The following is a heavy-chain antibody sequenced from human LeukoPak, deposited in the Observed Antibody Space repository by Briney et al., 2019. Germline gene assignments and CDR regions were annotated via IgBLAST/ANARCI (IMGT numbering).Heavy chain of an antibody. D-gene: IGHD3-22*01. Sequence: GASVKVSCKTSGYTFSRHGITWVRQAPGQGPEWMGWVSGYNGDTNYAKSVRGRVTVTTDTSTNTAYMELRSLRSDDTAVYYCAKDIHPGLDSGASCCFDYWGQGTPVTVSS. CDR2: VSGYNGDT. CDR1: GYTFSRHG. J-gene: IGHJ4*02. V-gene: IGHV1-18*01. CDR3: AKDIHPGLDSGASCCFDY.